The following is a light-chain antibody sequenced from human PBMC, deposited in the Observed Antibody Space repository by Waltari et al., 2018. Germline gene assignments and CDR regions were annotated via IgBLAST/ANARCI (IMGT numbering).Light chain of an antibody. Sequence: SALTQPASMSGSPGQSITISCTGTRSDIGLYDYVSWYQQHPGKAPKLIISDVSQRPSGVTARFSGSKSGYTASLTISGLQTEDEAGYYCSAYTATDTYVFGSGTTVTVL. CDR1: RSDIGLYDY. CDR3: SAYTATDTYV. V-gene: IGLV2-14*03. CDR2: DVS. J-gene: IGLJ1*01.